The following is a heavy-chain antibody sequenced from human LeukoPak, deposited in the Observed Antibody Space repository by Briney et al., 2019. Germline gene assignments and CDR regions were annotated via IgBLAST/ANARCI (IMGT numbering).Heavy chain of an antibody. J-gene: IGHJ4*02. CDR2: INTNTGNP. Sequence: ASVKVSCKASGYTFTGYYMHWVRQAPGQGLEWMGWINTNTGNPTYAQGFTGRFVFSLDTSVSTAYLQISSLKAEDTAVYYCARAYYYGSRSPFDYWGQGTLVTVSS. CDR3: ARAYYYGSRSPFDY. V-gene: IGHV7-4-1*02. D-gene: IGHD3-10*01. CDR1: GYTFTGYY.